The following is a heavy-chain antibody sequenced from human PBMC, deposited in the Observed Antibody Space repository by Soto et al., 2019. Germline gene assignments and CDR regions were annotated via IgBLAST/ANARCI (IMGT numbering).Heavy chain of an antibody. CDR1: GFTFSIYS. J-gene: IGHJ4*02. Sequence: GGCLRLSCAASGFTFSIYSMNWVRHAPVKGLEWVSSVTSSSSSMFYADSVKGRFTISRDDAKDSLFLQMNSLRADDTAVYYCAREADFASSGYVLDYWGQGTLVTVSS. CDR3: AREADFASSGYVLDY. D-gene: IGHD3-22*01. CDR2: VTSSSSSM. V-gene: IGHV3-21*01.